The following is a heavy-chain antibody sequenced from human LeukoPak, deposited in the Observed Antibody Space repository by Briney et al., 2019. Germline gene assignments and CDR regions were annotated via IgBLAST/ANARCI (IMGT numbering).Heavy chain of an antibody. D-gene: IGHD3-22*01. V-gene: IGHV3-30*18. CDR2: ISYDGSNK. CDR1: GFTFSSYG. Sequence: GRSLRLSCAASGFTFSSYGMRWVRQAPGKGLEWVAVISYDGSNKYYADSVKGRFTISRDNSKNTLCLQMNSLRAEDTAVYYCANEEYYYDNSGYYYGSDYWGQGTLVTVSS. J-gene: IGHJ4*02. CDR3: ANEEYYYDNSGYYYGSDY.